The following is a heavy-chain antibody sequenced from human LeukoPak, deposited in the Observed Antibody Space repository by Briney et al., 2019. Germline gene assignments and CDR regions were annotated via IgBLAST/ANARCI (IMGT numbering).Heavy chain of an antibody. CDR3: ARKTGGSLDI. V-gene: IGHV3-48*01. D-gene: IGHD7-27*01. Sequence: GGSLRLSCAASGFTFSSYSMNWVRQAPGKGLAWVSYISSSSSTIYYADSVRGRFTISRDSAKNSLYLQMNSLRGEDTAVYHCARKTGGSLDIWGQGTMVTVSS. J-gene: IGHJ3*02. CDR1: GFTFSSYS. CDR2: ISSSSSTI.